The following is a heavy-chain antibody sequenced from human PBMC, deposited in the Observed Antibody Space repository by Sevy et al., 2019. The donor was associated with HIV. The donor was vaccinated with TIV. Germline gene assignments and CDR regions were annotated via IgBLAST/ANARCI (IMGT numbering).Heavy chain of an antibody. CDR1: GFTFGDFA. V-gene: IGHV3-49*04. CDR2: LKSKALDGII. D-gene: IGHD1-26*01. J-gene: IGHJ4*02. Sequence: GGSLRLSCTTSGFTFGDFAMNWVRQAPGKGLEWVAFLKSKALDGIIKHAASVKGRFTISRDDSKGIAYLQMNDLKSEDTGVYYSTRWKGAQSIFDYWGQGALVTVSS. CDR3: TRWKGAQSIFDY.